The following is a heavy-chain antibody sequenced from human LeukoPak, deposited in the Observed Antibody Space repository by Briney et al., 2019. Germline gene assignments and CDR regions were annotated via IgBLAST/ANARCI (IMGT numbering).Heavy chain of an antibody. CDR1: GFTFSGYA. CDR3: AKVVGATVWGGYFDY. Sequence: PGGSLRLSCAASGFTFSGYAMSWVRQAPGKGLEWVSVISVSGGSTYYADSVKGRFTVSRDNSKNALFLQMNSLRAEDTAVYYCAKVVGATVWGGYFDYWGQGTLVTVSS. V-gene: IGHV3-23*01. J-gene: IGHJ4*02. CDR2: ISVSGGST. D-gene: IGHD1-26*01.